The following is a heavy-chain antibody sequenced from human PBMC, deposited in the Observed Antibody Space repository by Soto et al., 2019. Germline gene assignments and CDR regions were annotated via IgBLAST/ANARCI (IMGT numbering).Heavy chain of an antibody. CDR2: INWNGDST. CDR1: GFTVGDYG. J-gene: IGHJ6*02. D-gene: IGHD3-10*01. V-gene: IGHV3-20*04. Sequence: EVQLVESGGGVVRPGGSLRLSCAASGFTVGDYGMSWVRQAPGKGLEWVSGINWNGDSTGYSDSVKGRFTISRDNAKNSLYLQMNSLRAEDTALYYCASMVRGVYGMDVWGQGTTVTVSS. CDR3: ASMVRGVYGMDV.